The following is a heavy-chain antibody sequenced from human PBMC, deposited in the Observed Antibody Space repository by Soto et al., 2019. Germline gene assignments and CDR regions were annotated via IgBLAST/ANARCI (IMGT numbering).Heavy chain of an antibody. Sequence: EVQLLESGGGLVQPGGSLRLSCAASGFTFSSYAMSWVRQSPGKGLVWVSAISGSGGSTYYADSVKGRFTISRDNSKNSLYLQMNSLISEDTAVYYCAKSLSIAAAGTFDYWGQGTLVTVSS. D-gene: IGHD6-13*01. V-gene: IGHV3-23*01. CDR2: ISGSGGST. CDR1: GFTFSSYA. CDR3: AKSLSIAAAGTFDY. J-gene: IGHJ4*02.